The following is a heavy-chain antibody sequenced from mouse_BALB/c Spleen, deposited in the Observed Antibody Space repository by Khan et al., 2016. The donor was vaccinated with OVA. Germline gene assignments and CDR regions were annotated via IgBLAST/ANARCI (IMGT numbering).Heavy chain of an antibody. J-gene: IGHJ2*01. CDR1: GYSITSDYA. Sequence: EVKLLESGPGLVKPSQSVSLSCTASGYSITSDYARNWNRQFPGNKLERMGFISYSGNTKYNPSFKSRTSITRDTSYNQSFLQLNVVTTEDTATYYCAKIAGGNFDYWGQGTTLTVSS. CDR3: AKIAGGNFDY. CDR2: ISYSGNT. V-gene: IGHV3-2*02.